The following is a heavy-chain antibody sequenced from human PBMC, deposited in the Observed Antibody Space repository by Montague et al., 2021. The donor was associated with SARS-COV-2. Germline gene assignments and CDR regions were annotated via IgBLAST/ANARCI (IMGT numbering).Heavy chain of an antibody. CDR1: GFTFDDYA. CDR2: ISGDGGFT. J-gene: IGHJ4*02. Sequence: SLRLSCAASGFTFDDYAMHWVRQAPGKGLEWVSLISGDGGFTYYADSVKGRFTISRDNSKNSLYLQMNSLRPEDTALYSCAKDFGALWFGELFSYYFDYWSQGTLVTVSS. D-gene: IGHD3-10*01. V-gene: IGHV3-43*02. CDR3: AKDFGALWFGELFSYYFDY.